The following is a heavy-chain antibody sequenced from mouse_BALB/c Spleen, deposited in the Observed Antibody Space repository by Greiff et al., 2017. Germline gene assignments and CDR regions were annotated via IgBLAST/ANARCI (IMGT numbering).Heavy chain of an antibody. Sequence: VKLMESGAELVKPGASVKLSCKASGYTFTEYIIHWVKQRSGQGLEWIGWFYPGSGSIKYNEKFKDKATLTADKSSSTVYMELSRLTSEDSAVYFCARHEETDYAMDYWGQGTSVTVSS. CDR3: ARHEETDYAMDY. D-gene: IGHD4-1*01. CDR2: FYPGSGSI. V-gene: IGHV1-62-2*01. CDR1: GYTFTEYI. J-gene: IGHJ4*01.